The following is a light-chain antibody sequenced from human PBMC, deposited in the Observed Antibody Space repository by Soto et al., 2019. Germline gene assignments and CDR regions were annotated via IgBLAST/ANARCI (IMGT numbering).Light chain of an antibody. CDR1: QSVSSIY. V-gene: IGKV3-20*01. Sequence: EIVLTQSPGTLSLSPGERATLSCRASQSVSSIYLAWYQQKPGQAPRLLIYGASSRATGIPERFSGSGSERDFTLTISRLEPEDFAVYYCQQYGSSPFTFGQGTKLEIK. J-gene: IGKJ2*01. CDR2: GAS. CDR3: QQYGSSPFT.